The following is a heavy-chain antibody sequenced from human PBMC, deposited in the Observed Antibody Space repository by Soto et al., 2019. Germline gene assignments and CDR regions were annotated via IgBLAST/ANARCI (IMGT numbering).Heavy chain of an antibody. Sequence: GGSLRLSCAASGFTFSSYSMNWVRQAPGKGLEWVSYISSSSSTIYYADTVKGRFTISRDNAKNSLYLQMNSLRDEDTAVYYCARSYQYCSGGSCYPYLDYWGQGTLVTVSS. CDR2: ISSSSSTI. CDR1: GFTFSSYS. D-gene: IGHD2-15*01. J-gene: IGHJ4*02. CDR3: ARSYQYCSGGSCYPYLDY. V-gene: IGHV3-48*02.